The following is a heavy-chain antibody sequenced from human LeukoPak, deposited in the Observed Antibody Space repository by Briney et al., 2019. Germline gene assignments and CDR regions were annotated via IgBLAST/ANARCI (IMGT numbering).Heavy chain of an antibody. D-gene: IGHD5-18*01. Sequence: GGSLRLSCAASGFTFDDYAMHWVRQAPGEGLEWVSGISWNSGSIGYADSVKGRFTISRDNAKNSLYLQMNSLRAEDMALYYCAKVQVQLWFYDAFDIWGQGTMVTVSS. CDR2: ISWNSGSI. J-gene: IGHJ3*02. CDR1: GFTFDDYA. V-gene: IGHV3-9*03. CDR3: AKVQVQLWFYDAFDI.